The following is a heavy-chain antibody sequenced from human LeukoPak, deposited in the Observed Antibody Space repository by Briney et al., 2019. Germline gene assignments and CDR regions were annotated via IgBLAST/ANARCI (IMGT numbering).Heavy chain of an antibody. CDR2: IYQSGST. J-gene: IGHJ4*02. V-gene: IGHV4-38-2*02. Sequence: SETLSLTCTVSGYSIISDYFWGWIRQPPGKGLEWIGSIYQSGSTYYSPSLKRRVTVSVDTSKNEFSLKLSSVTAADTAVYFCARGIVGSRDFYFRYYFDYWGQGTLVTVSS. D-gene: IGHD3/OR15-3a*01. CDR3: ARGIVGSRDFYFRYYFDY. CDR1: GYSIISDYF.